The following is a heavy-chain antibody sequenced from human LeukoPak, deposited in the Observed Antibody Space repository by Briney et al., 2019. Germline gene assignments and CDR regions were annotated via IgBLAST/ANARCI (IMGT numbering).Heavy chain of an antibody. Sequence: GGSLRLSCAASGFTFSNAWMNWVRQAPGKGLEWVGHIKSKTDGGTTDYAAPVKGRFTISRDDSKNTLFLQMSSLKTEDTAVYFCTTDLTNRNYADYWGQGTLVTVSS. CDR2: IKSKTDGGTT. J-gene: IGHJ4*02. CDR1: GFTFSNAW. CDR3: TTDLTNRNYADY. D-gene: IGHD1-7*01. V-gene: IGHV3-15*01.